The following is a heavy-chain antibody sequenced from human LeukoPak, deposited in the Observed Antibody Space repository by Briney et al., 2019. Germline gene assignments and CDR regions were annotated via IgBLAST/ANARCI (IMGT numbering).Heavy chain of an antibody. V-gene: IGHV5-51*01. D-gene: IGHD2-21*01. CDR2: IYPGDSDT. CDR1: GYSFTTYW. CDR3: ARVLIRGDEIDY. J-gene: IGHJ4*02. Sequence: GESLKISCKSSGYSFTTYWIAWVRQMPGKCLEWMGIIYPGDSDTRYSPSFQGQVTISADKSISTAYLQWTSLKASDSAMYYCARVLIRGDEIDYWGQGTLVTVSS.